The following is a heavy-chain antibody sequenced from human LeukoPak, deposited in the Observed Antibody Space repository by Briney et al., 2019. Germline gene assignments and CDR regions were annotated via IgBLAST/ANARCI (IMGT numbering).Heavy chain of an antibody. D-gene: IGHD6-13*01. CDR3: ARDGSSSSSWYFDL. J-gene: IGHJ2*01. CDR1: GFTFSSYG. Sequence: GGSLRLSCAASGFTFSSYGMHWVRQAPGKGLEWVAVIWYDGSNKYYADSVKGRFTISRDNAKNSLYLQMNSLRAEDTAVYYCARDGSSSSSWYFDLWGRGTLVTVSS. CDR2: IWYDGSNK. V-gene: IGHV3-33*01.